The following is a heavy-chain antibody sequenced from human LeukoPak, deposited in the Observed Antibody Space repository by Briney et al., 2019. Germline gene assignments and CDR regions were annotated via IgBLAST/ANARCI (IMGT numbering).Heavy chain of an antibody. V-gene: IGHV1-2*02. J-gene: IGHJ4*02. Sequence: PRASVKVSCKASGYTFTGYYMHWVRQAPGQGLEWMGWINPNSGGTNYAQKFQGRVTMTRDTSISTAYMELSRLRSDDTAVYYCARDSAVVRGVTRGSSYWGQGTLVTVSS. CDR1: GYTFTGYY. CDR2: INPNSGGT. D-gene: IGHD3-10*02. CDR3: ARDSAVVRGVTRGSSY.